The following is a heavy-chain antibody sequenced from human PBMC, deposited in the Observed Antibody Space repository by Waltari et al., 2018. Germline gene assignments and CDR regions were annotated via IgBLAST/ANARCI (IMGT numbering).Heavy chain of an antibody. CDR3: AREVAAFDALNL. D-gene: IGHD1-26*01. CDR2: INNVGNSA. CDR1: GHTSGSCL. Sequence: VQLEEAGGGEVPPGESVRLACAASGHTSGSCLMHGVRQAPGKGLEWVSRINNVGNSAKYADSVKGRFTISRDNDKNTLYLQMNSLRVGDTAVYYCAREVAAFDALNLWGQGTMVTVSS. V-gene: IGHV3-74*03. J-gene: IGHJ3*01.